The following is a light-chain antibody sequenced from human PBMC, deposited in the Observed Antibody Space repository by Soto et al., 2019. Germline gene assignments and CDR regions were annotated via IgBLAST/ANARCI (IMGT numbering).Light chain of an antibody. CDR3: ETWDSNTRV. Sequence: QLVLTQSSSASASLGSSVKLTCTLSSGHSSYIIAWHQQQPGKAPRYLMKLEGSGSYNKGSGVPDRFSGSSSGADRYLTISNLQFEDEADYYCETWDSNTRVFGTGTKLIVL. CDR2: LEGSGSY. CDR1: SGHSSYI. V-gene: IGLV4-60*02. J-gene: IGLJ1*01.